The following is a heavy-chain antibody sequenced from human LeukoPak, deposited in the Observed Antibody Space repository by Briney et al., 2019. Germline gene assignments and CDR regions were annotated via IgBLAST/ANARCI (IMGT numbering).Heavy chain of an antibody. CDR1: GYTCTSYY. J-gene: IGHJ4*02. CDR3: ARDGTDGSYYDY. CDR2: INPNSGGT. D-gene: IGHD1-1*01. Sequence: GASVKVSCKASGYTCTSYYMHWVRQAPGQGLEWMGWINPNSGGTNYAQKFQGRVTMTRDTSISTAYMELSRLRSDDTAVYYCARDGTDGSYYDYWGQGTLVTVSS. V-gene: IGHV1-2*02.